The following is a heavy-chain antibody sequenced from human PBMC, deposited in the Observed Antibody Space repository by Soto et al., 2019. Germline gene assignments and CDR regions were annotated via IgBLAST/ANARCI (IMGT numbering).Heavy chain of an antibody. CDR1: GGTFSSYT. V-gene: IGHV1-69*02. Sequence: SVKVSCKASGGTFSSYTISWVRQAPGQGLEWMGRIIPILGIANYAQKFQGRVTITADKSTSTAYMELSSLRSEDTAVYYCARRPDCSSTSCYKHWFDPWGQ. CDR3: ARRPDCSSTSCYKHWFDP. D-gene: IGHD2-2*02. CDR2: IIPILGIA. J-gene: IGHJ5*02.